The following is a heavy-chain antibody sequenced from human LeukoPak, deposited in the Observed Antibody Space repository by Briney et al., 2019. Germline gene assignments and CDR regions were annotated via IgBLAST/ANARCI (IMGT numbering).Heavy chain of an antibody. D-gene: IGHD6-13*01. CDR2: IIPIFGAA. CDR3: ARARSSSSWTGYYFDY. V-gene: IGHV1-69*01. Sequence: ASVKVSCKASGGTFSSYAISWVRQAPGQGLEWMGGIIPIFGAANYAQKFQGRVTITADESTSTALMELSSLRSEDTAVYYCARARSSSSWTGYYFDYWGQGTLVTVSS. CDR1: GGTFSSYA. J-gene: IGHJ4*02.